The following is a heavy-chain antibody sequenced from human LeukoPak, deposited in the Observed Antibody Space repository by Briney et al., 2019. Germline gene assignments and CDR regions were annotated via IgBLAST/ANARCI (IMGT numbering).Heavy chain of an antibody. CDR1: GFTFSSYG. J-gene: IGHJ6*02. D-gene: IGHD2-2*01. Sequence: GGSLRLSCAASGFTFSSYGMHWVRQAPGKGLEWVAVISYDGSNKYYADSVKGRFTISRDNSKNTLYLQMNSLRAEDTAVYYCARSLPAASPLPIYYYYGMDVWGQGTTVTVSS. CDR3: ARSLPAASPLPIYYYYGMDV. V-gene: IGHV3-30*03. CDR2: ISYDGSNK.